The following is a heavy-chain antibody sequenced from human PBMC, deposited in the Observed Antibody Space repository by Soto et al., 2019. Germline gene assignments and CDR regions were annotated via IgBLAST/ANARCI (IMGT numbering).Heavy chain of an antibody. V-gene: IGHV1-2*04. CDR1: GYTFTGYY. D-gene: IGHD6-19*01. CDR3: AREGLAVAAHFDY. CDR2: INPNSGGT. J-gene: IGHJ4*02. Sequence: GASVKFSCKASGYTFTGYYMHWVRQAPGQGLEWMGWINPNSGGTNYAQKFQGWVTMTRDTSISTAYMELSRLRSDDTAVYYCAREGLAVAAHFDYWGQGTLVTVSS.